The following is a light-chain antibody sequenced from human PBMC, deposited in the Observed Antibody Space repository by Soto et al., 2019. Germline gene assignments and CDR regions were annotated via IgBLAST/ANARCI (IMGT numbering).Light chain of an antibody. Sequence: EIVMTQSPATLSVSPGERGTLSCRASQTVSSNLAWYQQKPGQAPRLLIHGASTRATGIPARFSGSGSGTDFTLTISSLQSEDFAVYYCQQYNNWPRTFGQGTKVEIK. CDR1: QTVSSN. CDR2: GAS. V-gene: IGKV3-15*01. J-gene: IGKJ1*01. CDR3: QQYNNWPRT.